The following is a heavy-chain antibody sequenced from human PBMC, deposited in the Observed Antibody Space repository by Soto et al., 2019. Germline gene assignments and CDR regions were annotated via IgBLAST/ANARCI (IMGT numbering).Heavy chain of an antibody. V-gene: IGHV1-18*01. Sequence: QVQLVQSGAEVKKPGASVKVSCKASGYTFTSYGISWVRQAPGQGLEWMGWISAYNGNTNYAQKLQGRVTMTTDTSTSTAYMELRSLRSDDTAVYYCGRDTYYYGSGSYCDYWGQGTLVTVSS. D-gene: IGHD3-10*01. CDR1: GYTFTSYG. CDR2: ISAYNGNT. J-gene: IGHJ4*02. CDR3: GRDTYYYGSGSYCDY.